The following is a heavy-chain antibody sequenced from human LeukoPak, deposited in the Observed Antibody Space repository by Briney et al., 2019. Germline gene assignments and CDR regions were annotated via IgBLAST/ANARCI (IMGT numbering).Heavy chain of an antibody. D-gene: IGHD2-15*01. J-gene: IGHJ6*02. CDR1: GGTFSSYA. V-gene: IGHV1-69*13. CDR3: ARGYCSGGSCPPYYYYGMDV. CDR2: IIPIFGTA. Sequence: SVKVSCRASGGTFSSYAISWVRQAPGQGLEWMGGIIPIFGTANYAQKFQGRVTITADESTSTAYMELSSLRSEDTAVYYCARGYCSGGSCPPYYYYGMDVWGQGTTVTVSS.